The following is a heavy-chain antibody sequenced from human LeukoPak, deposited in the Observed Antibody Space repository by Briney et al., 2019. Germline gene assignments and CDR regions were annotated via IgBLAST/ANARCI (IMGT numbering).Heavy chain of an antibody. Sequence: PGGSLRLSCAASGFTFSTYDMNWVRQAPGKGLEWISYISSSGITIFYADSVKGRFTISRDNSKNTLYLQMNSLRAEDTAVYYCAKESLRVLPAATFDYWGQGTLVTVSS. D-gene: IGHD2-2*01. V-gene: IGHV3-48*03. CDR2: ISSSGITI. CDR1: GFTFSTYD. CDR3: AKESLRVLPAATFDY. J-gene: IGHJ4*02.